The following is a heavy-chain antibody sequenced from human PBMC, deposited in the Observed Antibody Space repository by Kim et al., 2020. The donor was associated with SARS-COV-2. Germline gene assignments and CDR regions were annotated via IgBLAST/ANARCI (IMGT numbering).Heavy chain of an antibody. D-gene: IGHD3-10*01. CDR1: GFTFSSYG. CDR3: ARDRITMVREIYYYYGMDV. Sequence: GGSLRLSCAASGFTFSSYGMHWVRQAPGKGLEWVAVIWYDGSNKYYADSVKGRFTISRDNSKNTLYLQMNSLRAEDTAVYYCARDRITMVREIYYYYGMDVWGQGTTVTVSS. V-gene: IGHV3-33*01. CDR2: IWYDGSNK. J-gene: IGHJ6*02.